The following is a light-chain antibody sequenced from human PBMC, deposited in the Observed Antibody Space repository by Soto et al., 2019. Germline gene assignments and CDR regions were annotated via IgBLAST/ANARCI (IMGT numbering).Light chain of an antibody. J-gene: IGKJ1*01. CDR1: PSVLYSSNNKNY. CDR3: QQYYSTPRT. CDR2: CAS. V-gene: IGKV4-1*01. Sequence: DMVMTQYTDSLAVSLGERATINCKSSPSVLYSSNNKNYLALYQQKPGQPPKLLIYCASTRESWVPDRFCGRGSGSDFTHTISSLQAEDVAVYYCQQYYSTPRTFGQGTKV.